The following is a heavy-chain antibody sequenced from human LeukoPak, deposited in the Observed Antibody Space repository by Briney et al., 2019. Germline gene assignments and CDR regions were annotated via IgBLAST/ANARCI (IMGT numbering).Heavy chain of an antibody. J-gene: IGHJ4*02. CDR3: ASYSSYFDY. D-gene: IGHD4-11*01. CDR2: INHSGST. CDR1: GGSFSGYY. V-gene: IGHV4-34*01. Sequence: PSETLPLTCAVYGGSFSGYYWSWIRQPPGKGLEWIGEINHSGSTNYNPSLKSRVTISVDTSKNQFSLKLSSVTAADTAVYYCASYSSYFDYWGQGTLVTVSS.